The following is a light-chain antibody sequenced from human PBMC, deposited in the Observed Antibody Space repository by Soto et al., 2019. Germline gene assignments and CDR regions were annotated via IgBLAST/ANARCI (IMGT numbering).Light chain of an antibody. CDR3: QQYGSSWWT. CDR1: QSVSSSY. V-gene: IGKV3-20*01. Sequence: EMVLTQSPGTLSLSPGERATLSCRASQSVSSSYLAWYQQKPGQAPRLLIYGGSSRATGIPDRFSGSGSGTDFTLTISRLEPEDFAVYYCQQYGSSWWTFGQGTKVEIK. CDR2: GGS. J-gene: IGKJ1*01.